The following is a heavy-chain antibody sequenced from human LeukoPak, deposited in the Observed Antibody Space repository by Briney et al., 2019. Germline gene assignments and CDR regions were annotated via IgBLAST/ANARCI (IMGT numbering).Heavy chain of an antibody. D-gene: IGHD3-22*01. CDR1: GYTFTNYY. J-gene: IGHJ4*02. CDR3: ARRFYDTSGEYIYDY. Sequence: ASVKVSCKASGYTFTNYYMHWVRQAPGQGLEWMGMIYPSGGSTTYAQKFQGRVTMTRDTSTSTVYMELSSLRSVDTAVYYCARRFYDTSGEYIYDYWGQGTLVTVSS. V-gene: IGHV1-46*01. CDR2: IYPSGGST.